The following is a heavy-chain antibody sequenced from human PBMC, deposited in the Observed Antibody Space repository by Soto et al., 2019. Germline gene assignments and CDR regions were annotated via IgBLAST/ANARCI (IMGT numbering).Heavy chain of an antibody. V-gene: IGHV3-11*01. Sequence: QVQLVESGGGLVKPGGSLRLSCAASRFTFSDYYMSWLRQAPGKGLEWVSYISSSGTTIYYADSVKGRFTISRDNAKNSLYLQMTSLRADDTAVYYCASPIIESAREGSYCGQGTLVIVSS. CDR1: RFTFSDYY. D-gene: IGHD3-16*02. CDR3: ASPIIESAREGSY. CDR2: ISSSGTTI. J-gene: IGHJ4*02.